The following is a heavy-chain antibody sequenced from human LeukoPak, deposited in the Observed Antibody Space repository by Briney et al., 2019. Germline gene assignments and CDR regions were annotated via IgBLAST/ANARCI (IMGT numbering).Heavy chain of an antibody. Sequence: PSQTLSLTCTVSGGSISSGSYYWSWIRQPPGKGLEWIGYIYYSGSTNYNPSLKSRVTISVDTSKNQFSLKLSSVTAADTAVYYCARLIAEQPLGLNWFDPWGQGTLVTVSS. CDR1: GGSISSGSYY. CDR3: ARLIAEQPLGLNWFDP. D-gene: IGHD6-13*01. V-gene: IGHV4-61*01. J-gene: IGHJ5*02. CDR2: IYYSGST.